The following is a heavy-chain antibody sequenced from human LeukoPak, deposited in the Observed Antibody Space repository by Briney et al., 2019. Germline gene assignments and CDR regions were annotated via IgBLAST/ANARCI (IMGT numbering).Heavy chain of an antibody. D-gene: IGHD4-11*01. CDR3: ARDAPDYSFDF. J-gene: IGHJ4*02. CDR1: GGSIRSGHYY. V-gene: IGHV4-31*03. CDR2: IYYSGST. Sequence: SETLSLTCTVSGGSIRSGHYYWSWIRQHPGKGLEWIGYIYYSGSTYYNPSLKSRVTISVDTSKNQFSLMLSYVTAADTAVYYCARDAPDYSFDFWGQGTLVTVSS.